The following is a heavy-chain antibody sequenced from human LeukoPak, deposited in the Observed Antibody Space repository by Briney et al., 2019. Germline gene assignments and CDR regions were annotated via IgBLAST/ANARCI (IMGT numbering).Heavy chain of an antibody. D-gene: IGHD3-10*01. CDR2: ISGSGGST. V-gene: IGHV3-23*01. CDR1: GFTFSSYS. Sequence: SGGSLRLSCAASGFTFSSYSMNWVRQAPGKGLEWVSAISGSGGSTYYADSVKGRFTISRDNSKNTLYLQMNSLRAEDTAVYYCAKDGGYGSGSSDYWGQGTLVTVSS. CDR3: AKDGGYGSGSSDY. J-gene: IGHJ4*02.